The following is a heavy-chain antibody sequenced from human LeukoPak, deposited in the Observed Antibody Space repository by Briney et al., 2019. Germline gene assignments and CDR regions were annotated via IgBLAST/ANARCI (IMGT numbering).Heavy chain of an antibody. V-gene: IGHV4-4*07. J-gene: IGHJ3*02. Sequence: SETLSLTCTVSGGSISSYYWSWIRQPAGKRLEWLGRIYTSGSTNYNPSLKSRVTMSVDTSKNQFSLKLSSVTAADTAVYYCASGDCTTTSFYDDGFDIWGQGTMVTVSS. CDR2: IYTSGST. CDR3: ASGDCTTTSFYDDGFDI. D-gene: IGHD2/OR15-2a*01. CDR1: GGSISSYY.